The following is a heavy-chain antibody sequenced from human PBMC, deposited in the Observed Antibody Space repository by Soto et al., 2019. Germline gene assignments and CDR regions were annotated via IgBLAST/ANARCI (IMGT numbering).Heavy chain of an antibody. CDR3: ARGGYQQKEPNWFDP. J-gene: IGHJ5*02. V-gene: IGHV3-21*01. CDR2: ISSSSSYI. Sequence: GGSLRLSCAASGFTFSSYSMNWVRQAPGKGLEWVSSISSSSSYIYYADSVKGRFTISRDNAKNSLYLQMNSLRAEDTAVYYCARGGYQQKEPNWFDPWGQGTLVTVSS. D-gene: IGHD6-13*01. CDR1: GFTFSSYS.